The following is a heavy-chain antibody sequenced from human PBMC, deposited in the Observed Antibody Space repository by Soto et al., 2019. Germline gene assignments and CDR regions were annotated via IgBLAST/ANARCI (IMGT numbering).Heavy chain of an antibody. CDR2: IKQDGSEK. Sequence: GGSLRLSCAASGFTFSSYWMSWVRQAPGKGLEWVANIKQDGSEKYYVDSVKGRFTISRDNAKNSLYLQMNSLRAEDTAVYYCARSLRAKLTTYYYGSGSYYGAFDYWGQGTLVTVSS. J-gene: IGHJ4*02. D-gene: IGHD3-10*01. CDR1: GFTFSSYW. V-gene: IGHV3-7*05. CDR3: ARSLRAKLTTYYYGSGSYYGAFDY.